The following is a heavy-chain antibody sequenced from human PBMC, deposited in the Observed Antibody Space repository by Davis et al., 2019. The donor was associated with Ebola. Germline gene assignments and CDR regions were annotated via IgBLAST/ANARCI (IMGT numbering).Heavy chain of an antibody. J-gene: IGHJ4*02. Sequence: GESLKISCAASGFTFSSYWMSWVRQAPGKGLEWVANIKQDGSEKYYVDSVKGRFTISRDNAKNSLYLQMNSLRGEDTAVYYCAREEMATISSWPDYWGQGTLVTVSS. CDR2: IKQDGSEK. D-gene: IGHD5-24*01. CDR3: AREEMATISSWPDY. V-gene: IGHV3-7*01. CDR1: GFTFSSYW.